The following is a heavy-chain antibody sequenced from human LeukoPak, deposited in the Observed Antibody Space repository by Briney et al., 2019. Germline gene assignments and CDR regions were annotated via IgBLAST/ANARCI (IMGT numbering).Heavy chain of an antibody. Sequence: GGSLRLSCAASGFTFSSYSMNWVRRAPGKGLEWVSSISSSSSYIYYADSVKGRFTISRDNAKNSRYLQMNSLRAEDTAVYYCARDSGVSSSFDYWGQGTLVTVSS. V-gene: IGHV3-21*01. J-gene: IGHJ4*02. CDR3: ARDSGVSSSFDY. D-gene: IGHD6-6*01. CDR1: GFTFSSYS. CDR2: ISSSSSYI.